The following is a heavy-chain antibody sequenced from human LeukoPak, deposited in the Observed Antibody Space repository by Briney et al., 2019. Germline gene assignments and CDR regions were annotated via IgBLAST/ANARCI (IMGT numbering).Heavy chain of an antibody. J-gene: IGHJ4*02. CDR2: INSSGGST. V-gene: IGHV1-46*01. CDR3: ARTLSAAGVDY. D-gene: IGHD6-13*01. Sequence: ASVTVSCKASGYTFTNNYMHWVRQAPGQGVEGMGIINSSGGSTNYAQKFQGRVTMTRDTSTSTVYMELSSLRSEDTAVYYCARTLSAAGVDYWGQGTLVTVSS. CDR1: GYTFTNNY.